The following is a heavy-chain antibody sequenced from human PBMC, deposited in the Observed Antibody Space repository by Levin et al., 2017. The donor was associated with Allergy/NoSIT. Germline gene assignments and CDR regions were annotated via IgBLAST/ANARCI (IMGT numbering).Heavy chain of an antibody. V-gene: IGHV4-30-4*01. CDR3: AREGYSNYVDY. D-gene: IGHD4-11*01. Sequence: LRLSCTVSGGSISSGDYYWSWIRQPPGKGLEWIGYIYYSGSTYYNPSLKSRVTISLDTSKNQFSLKLSSVTAADTAVYFCAREGYSNYVDYWGQGTLVTVSS. CDR1: GGSISSGDYY. J-gene: IGHJ4*02. CDR2: IYYSGST.